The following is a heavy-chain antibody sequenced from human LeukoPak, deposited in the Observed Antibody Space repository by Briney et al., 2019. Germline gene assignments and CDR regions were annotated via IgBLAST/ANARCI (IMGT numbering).Heavy chain of an antibody. CDR2: ISGSGGST. CDR1: GFTFSSYG. J-gene: IGHJ4*02. CDR3: AKGDSSLWVGIDY. D-gene: IGHD3-10*01. V-gene: IGHV3-23*01. Sequence: QSWGSLRLSCAASGFTFSSYGMSWVRQAPGKGLQWVSAISGSGGSTYYADSVKGRFTISRDNSKNTLYLQMNSLRAEDTAVYYCAKGDSSLWVGIDYWGQGTLVTVSS.